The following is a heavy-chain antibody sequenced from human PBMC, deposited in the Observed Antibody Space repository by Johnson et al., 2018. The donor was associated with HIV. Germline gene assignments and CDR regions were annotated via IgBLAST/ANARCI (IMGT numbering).Heavy chain of an antibody. CDR2: IGTAGDT. D-gene: IGHD3-22*01. V-gene: IGHV3-13*01. J-gene: IGHJ3*02. CDR1: GFTFSSYA. Sequence: EVQLVESGGGVVQPGRSLRLSCAASGFTFSSYAMHWVRQATGKGLEWVSAIGTAGDTSYPGSVKGRFTISRENAKNSLYLQMNSLRAGDTAVYYCARGSSYYYDSSGSDAFDIWGQGTMVTVSS. CDR3: ARGSSYYYDSSGSDAFDI.